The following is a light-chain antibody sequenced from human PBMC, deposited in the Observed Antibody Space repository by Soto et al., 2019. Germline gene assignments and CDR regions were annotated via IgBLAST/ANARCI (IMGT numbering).Light chain of an antibody. J-gene: IGLJ1*01. Sequence: QSVLTQPRSVSGSPGQLVTISCTGTSTDVGGYNYVSWYQHHPGKAPKLMIYDVNKRPSGVPDRFSGSKSGNTASLTISGLRPEDEADYYCCSYAGYYVPSLVGTGTKATV. V-gene: IGLV2-11*01. CDR1: STDVGGYNY. CDR2: DVN. CDR3: CSYAGYYVPSL.